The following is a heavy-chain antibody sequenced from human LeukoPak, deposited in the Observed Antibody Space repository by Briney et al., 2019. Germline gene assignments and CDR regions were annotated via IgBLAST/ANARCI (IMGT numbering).Heavy chain of an antibody. D-gene: IGHD3-16*01. J-gene: IGHJ4*02. CDR1: GGSISSGGYY. V-gene: IGHV4-31*03. Sequence: PSQTLSLTCTVSGGSISSGGYYWSWIRQHPGKGLEWIGYIYYSGSTYYNPSLKSRVTISVDTSKNQFSLKLSSVTAADTAVYYCAPHSSPGTYNFDYWGQGTLVTVSS. CDR3: APHSSPGTYNFDY. CDR2: IYYSGST.